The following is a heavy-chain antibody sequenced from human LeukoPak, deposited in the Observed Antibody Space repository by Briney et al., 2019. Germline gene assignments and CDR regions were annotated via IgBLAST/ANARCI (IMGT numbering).Heavy chain of an antibody. D-gene: IGHD4-17*01. V-gene: IGHV4-34*01. J-gene: IGHJ4*02. Sequence: SETLSLICAVYGGSFSDYYWSWIRQPPGKGLECIGEINHSGSTNYNPSIKSRVTISVDTSKNQLSLKLSSVTAADTAVYYCARGKPFYGDWGQGTLVTVSS. CDR2: INHSGST. CDR1: GGSFSDYY. CDR3: ARGKPFYGD.